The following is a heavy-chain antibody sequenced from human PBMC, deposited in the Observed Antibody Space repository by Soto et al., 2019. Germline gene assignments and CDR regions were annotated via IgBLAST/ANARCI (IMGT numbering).Heavy chain of an antibody. D-gene: IGHD5-12*01. V-gene: IGHV3-30*18. Sequence: GGSLRLSCAASGFTFSSYGMHWVREAPGKGLEWVAVISYDGSNKYYADSVKGRFTISRDNSKNTLYLQMNSLRAEDTAVYYCAKEIGLQLVPDYWGQGTLVTVSS. CDR1: GFTFSSYG. CDR3: AKEIGLQLVPDY. CDR2: ISYDGSNK. J-gene: IGHJ4*02.